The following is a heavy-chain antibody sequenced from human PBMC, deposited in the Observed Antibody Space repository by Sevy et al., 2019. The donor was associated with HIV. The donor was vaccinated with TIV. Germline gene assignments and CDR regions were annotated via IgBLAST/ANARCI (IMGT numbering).Heavy chain of an antibody. CDR2: INPNSGGT. J-gene: IGHJ4*02. V-gene: IGHV1-2*02. CDR3: ARVKDCSSTSCPSGFDY. D-gene: IGHD2-2*01. CDR1: GYTFTGYY. Sequence: ASVKVSCKASGYTFTGYYMYWVRQAPGQGLEWMGWINPNSGGTNYVQKFQGRVTMTRDTSISTAYMELTRLRSDDTAVYYCARVKDCSSTSCPSGFDYWGQRTLVTVSS.